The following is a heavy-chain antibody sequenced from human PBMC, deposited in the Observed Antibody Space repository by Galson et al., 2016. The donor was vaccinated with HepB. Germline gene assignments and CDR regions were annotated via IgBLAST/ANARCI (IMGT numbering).Heavy chain of an antibody. D-gene: IGHD3-10*01. Sequence: STHYADSVKGRFTISRDNAKNTLYLQMNSLRAEDTAIYYCAKGYGYFDYWGQGTLVTVSS. V-gene: IGHV3-23*01. CDR2: ST. CDR3: AKGYGYFDY. J-gene: IGHJ4*02.